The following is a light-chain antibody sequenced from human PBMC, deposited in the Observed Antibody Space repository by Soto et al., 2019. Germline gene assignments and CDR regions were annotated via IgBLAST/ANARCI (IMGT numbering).Light chain of an antibody. V-gene: IGKV1-5*03. J-gene: IGKJ1*01. Sequence: DIQMTQSPSTLSASVGDRVTITCRASQSISSWLAWYQQKPGKAPKLLIYKASSLESGVPSRFSGSGSGTEFTLTISSLQPDDFATYYCQQYNSSPRTFGQGTKVDIK. CDR1: QSISSW. CDR2: KAS. CDR3: QQYNSSPRT.